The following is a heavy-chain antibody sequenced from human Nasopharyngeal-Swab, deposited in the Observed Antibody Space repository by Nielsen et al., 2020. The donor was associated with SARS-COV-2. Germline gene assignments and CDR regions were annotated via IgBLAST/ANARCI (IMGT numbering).Heavy chain of an antibody. V-gene: IGHV1-2*04. Sequence: ASVKVSCKASGYSFTANYIQWVRQVPGQGLEWMGWINPNSGATNYAQKFQGWVTLTRDASIRTAYMDLSRLKSDDTAVYYCARDGRVTSSYYKNYYMDVWGKGTTVTVSS. J-gene: IGHJ6*03. D-gene: IGHD3-22*01. CDR1: GYSFTANY. CDR2: INPNSGAT. CDR3: ARDGRVTSSYYKNYYMDV.